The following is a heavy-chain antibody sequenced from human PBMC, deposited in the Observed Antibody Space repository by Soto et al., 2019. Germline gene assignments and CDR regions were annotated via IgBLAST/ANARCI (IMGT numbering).Heavy chain of an antibody. V-gene: IGHV4-59*01. Sequence: SETLSLTCTVSGGSISGYYWRWIRQPPGKGLEWIGYISYGGSTNYNPSFKSRVTFSLATSKNQFSLRMTSVTAADTDVYYCARDLRGTSAFDIWGQGAMVTVSS. CDR3: ARDLRGTSAFDI. CDR2: ISYGGST. J-gene: IGHJ3*02. CDR1: GGSISGYY.